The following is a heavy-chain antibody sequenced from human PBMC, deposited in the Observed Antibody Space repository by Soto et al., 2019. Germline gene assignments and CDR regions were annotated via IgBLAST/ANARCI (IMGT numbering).Heavy chain of an antibody. Sequence: EVQLVESGGGLVQPGGSLRLSCAASGFTVSSNYMSWVRQAPGKGLQWVSVIYSGGSTYYADSVKGRFTISRHNSKNTRYHQMNSLRAEDTAVYYCAREAPGHYDILTGYGGFDPWGQGTLVTVYS. CDR1: GFTVSSNY. J-gene: IGHJ5*02. V-gene: IGHV3-53*04. D-gene: IGHD3-9*01. CDR2: IYSGGST. CDR3: AREAPGHYDILTGYGGFDP.